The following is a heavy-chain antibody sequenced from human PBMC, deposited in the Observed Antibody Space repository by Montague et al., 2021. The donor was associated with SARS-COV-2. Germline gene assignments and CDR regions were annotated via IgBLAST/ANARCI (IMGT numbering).Heavy chain of an antibody. V-gene: IGHV3-33*05. J-gene: IGHJ4*02. Sequence: SLRLSCAASGFNFQTYGMHWVRQAPGKGLEWVAFIAFHGRQHYYADSVEGRSTISRDNSKNTVYLEIKDLTVEDTAVYYCARGSEVYGDYGPLDYWGQGTMVTVSS. CDR2: IAFHGRQH. D-gene: IGHD4-17*01. CDR3: ARGSEVYGDYGPLDY. CDR1: GFNFQTYG.